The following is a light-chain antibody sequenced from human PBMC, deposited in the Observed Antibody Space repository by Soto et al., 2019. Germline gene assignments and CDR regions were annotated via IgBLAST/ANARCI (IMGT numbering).Light chain of an antibody. CDR1: SSNIGSNT. Sequence: QSVLTQPPSASGTPGQRVTISCSGSSSNIGSNTVNWYQQLPGTAPKLLIYSNNQRPSGVPDRFSGSKSGTSASLAISGLQSEDEADYYCSAWYYSLKGEVFGGGTKLTVL. V-gene: IGLV1-44*01. J-gene: IGLJ2*01. CDR3: SAWYYSLKGEV. CDR2: SNN.